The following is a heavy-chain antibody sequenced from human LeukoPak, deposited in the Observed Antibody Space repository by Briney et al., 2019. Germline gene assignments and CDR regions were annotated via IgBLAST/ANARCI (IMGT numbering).Heavy chain of an antibody. D-gene: IGHD1-1*01. CDR3: ARAWNFDY. J-gene: IGHJ4*02. CDR1: GXSFTNYC. CDR2: INPSDSDT. Sequence: KDGESLKISFKGSGXSFTNYCIAWVRQMPGRDLEWMVIINPSDSDTRYSPSFQGQVTISADKSISTAYLQWSSLKASDSAMYYCARAWNFDYWGQGTLVTVSS. V-gene: IGHV5-51*01.